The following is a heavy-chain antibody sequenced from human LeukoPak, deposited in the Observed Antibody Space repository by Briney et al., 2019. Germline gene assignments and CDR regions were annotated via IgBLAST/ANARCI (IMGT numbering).Heavy chain of an antibody. V-gene: IGHV3-48*01. CDR3: ARDQSGSNYKAGAFDI. D-gene: IGHD4-11*01. CDR1: GFTFSSYS. Sequence: GGSLRLSCAASGFTFSSYSMNWVRQAPGKGLDWVSYISSSSSTIYYADSVKGRFTISRDNAKNSLYLQMNSLRAEDTAVYYCARDQSGSNYKAGAFDIWGQGTMVTVSS. CDR2: ISSSSSTI. J-gene: IGHJ3*02.